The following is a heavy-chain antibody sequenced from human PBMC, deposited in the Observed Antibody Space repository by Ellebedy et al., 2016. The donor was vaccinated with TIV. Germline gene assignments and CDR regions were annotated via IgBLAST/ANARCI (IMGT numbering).Heavy chain of an antibody. D-gene: IGHD3-16*01. CDR2: IIPILGIA. J-gene: IGHJ5*02. Sequence: SVKVSXXASGGTFSSYAISWVRQAPGQGLEWMGRIIPILGIANYAQKFQGRVTMTTDTSTSTAYMELRSLRSDDTAVYYCARVGSWGWFNPWGQGTLVTVSS. V-gene: IGHV1-69*04. CDR3: ARVGSWGWFNP. CDR1: GGTFSSYA.